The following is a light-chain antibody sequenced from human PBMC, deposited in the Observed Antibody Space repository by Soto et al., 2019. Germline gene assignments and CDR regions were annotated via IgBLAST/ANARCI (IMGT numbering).Light chain of an antibody. V-gene: IGKV1-9*01. J-gene: IGKJ3*01. CDR2: AAS. CDR3: QQLNNYPFT. Sequence: DIQLTQSPSFLSASVGDRVTITCRASQGISSYLAWYQLKPGTAPKLLTYAASTLQSGVPSSFSGSGSGTEFTLTINSLQPEDFATYFCQQLNNYPFTFGPGTKVEIK. CDR1: QGISSY.